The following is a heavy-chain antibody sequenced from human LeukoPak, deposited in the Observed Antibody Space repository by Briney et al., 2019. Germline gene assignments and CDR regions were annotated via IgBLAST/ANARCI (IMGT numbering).Heavy chain of an antibody. CDR1: GYSFTDYY. J-gene: IGHJ5*02. CDR3: AIADFIDAGPYLIGP. V-gene: IGHV1-2*02. CDR2: INTKSGRT. D-gene: IGHD3-3*01. Sequence: ASVRVSCKTSGYSFTDYYIHWVRQAPGQGLEWVGWINTKSGRTSSARKFQGRVTMTRDPSITTVYMDMAWLTSDDTAIYFCAIADFIDAGPYLIGPWGQGTLVTVSS.